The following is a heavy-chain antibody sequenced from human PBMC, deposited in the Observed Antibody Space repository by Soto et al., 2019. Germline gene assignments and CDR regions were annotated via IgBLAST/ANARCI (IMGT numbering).Heavy chain of an antibody. D-gene: IGHD1-1*01. CDR3: RRDGSEMQRTSDFYYGMEV. CDR2: FYYCWSP. V-gene: IGHV4-59*01. J-gene: IGHJ6*02. Sequence: SETLSLTCTVSAGSICPYLWSWIRQPPGSGLDWVGYFYYCWSPNYNPSLKRRVNISVETPNNQFSLILNSVTAADAAVSYCRRDGSEMQRTSDFYYGMEVCGRGTTV. CDR1: AGSICPYL.